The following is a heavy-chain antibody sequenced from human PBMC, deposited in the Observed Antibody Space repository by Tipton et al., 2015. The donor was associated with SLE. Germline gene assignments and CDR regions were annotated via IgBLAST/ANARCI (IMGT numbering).Heavy chain of an antibody. J-gene: IGHJ5*02. D-gene: IGHD5-18*01. CDR2: IYYTGTTT. V-gene: IGHV4-39*07. CDR1: GGSVSSSSKY. Sequence: TLSLTCTVSGGSVSSSSKYWAWIRQPPGKGLEWIGSIYYTGTTTYYNPSLQSRVTISADTSKNQFSLRLTSVIAADTAVYYCARLHGYSYGLNWFDPWGQGTLISVSS. CDR3: ARLHGYSYGLNWFDP.